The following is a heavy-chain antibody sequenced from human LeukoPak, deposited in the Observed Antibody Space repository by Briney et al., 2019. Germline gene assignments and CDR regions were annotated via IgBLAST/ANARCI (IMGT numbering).Heavy chain of an antibody. CDR1: GFTFDAYA. CDR3: TKDGFRCQFDY. Sequence: GGSLRLSCATSGFTFDAYAMHWVRQVPGKGLEWVSLISEDGGSTYYADSVRGRFTISRDTSKNSLYLQMNSLRTEDTALYYCTKDGFRCQFDYWGQGTLVTVSS. CDR2: ISEDGGST. V-gene: IGHV3-43*02. D-gene: IGHD5-24*01. J-gene: IGHJ4*02.